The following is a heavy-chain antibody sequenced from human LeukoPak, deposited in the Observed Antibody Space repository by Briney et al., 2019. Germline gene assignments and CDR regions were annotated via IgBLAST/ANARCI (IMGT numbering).Heavy chain of an antibody. Sequence: PGGSLRLSCAASGFIFSDYYMGWIRQAPGKGLEWFAYISPTSGYTNYADSVKGRFTISRDNAKNSLYLQMNSLKVEDTAVYYCARRYCRGGACREFDNWGQGTLVTVSS. CDR1: GFIFSDYY. CDR2: ISPTSGYT. D-gene: IGHD2-15*01. J-gene: IGHJ4*02. V-gene: IGHV3-11*03. CDR3: ARRYCRGGACREFDN.